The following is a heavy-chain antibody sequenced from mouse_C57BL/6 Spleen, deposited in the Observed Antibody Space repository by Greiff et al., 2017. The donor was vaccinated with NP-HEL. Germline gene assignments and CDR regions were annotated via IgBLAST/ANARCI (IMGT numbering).Heavy chain of an antibody. CDR3: ARVNYYGSSRYFDV. J-gene: IGHJ1*03. Sequence: VQLKESGPGLVKPSQSLSLTCSVTGYSITSGYYWNWIRQFPGNKLEWMGYISYDGSNNYNPSLQTRISITLDTSKNQFFLKLNSVTTEDTATYYCARVNYYGSSRYFDVWGTGTTVTVSS. CDR2: ISYDGSN. D-gene: IGHD1-1*01. V-gene: IGHV3-6*01. CDR1: GYSITSGYY.